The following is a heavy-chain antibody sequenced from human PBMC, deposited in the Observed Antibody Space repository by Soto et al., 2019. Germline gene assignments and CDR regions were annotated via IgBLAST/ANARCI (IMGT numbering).Heavy chain of an antibody. D-gene: IGHD5-18*01. CDR1: GSTFSRYW. J-gene: IGHJ3*02. Sequence: EVQLVESGGGLVQPGGSLRLSCAASGSTFSRYWMNWVRQAPGKGLEWVANIKQDGTEKNYVDSVKGRFTISRDNAKNSLYLQMDSLRAEDTAVYFCARGDTPMITGMDSFDIWGQGTLVTVSS. CDR3: ARGDTPMITGMDSFDI. V-gene: IGHV3-7*01. CDR2: IKQDGTEK.